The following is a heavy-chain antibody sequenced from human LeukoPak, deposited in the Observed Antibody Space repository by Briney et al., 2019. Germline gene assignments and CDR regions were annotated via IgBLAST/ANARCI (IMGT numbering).Heavy chain of an antibody. Sequence: GGSLRLSCAASGFTFSSYDMSWVRQAPGKGLEWVSAIGGSGGSTYYADSVKGRFTISRDNSKNTLYLQMDSLRAEDTAEYYCVTTWIAAHNYFDYWGQGTLVTVSS. CDR3: VTTWIAAHNYFDY. CDR2: IGGSGGST. CDR1: GFTFSSYD. J-gene: IGHJ4*02. V-gene: IGHV3-23*01. D-gene: IGHD6-6*01.